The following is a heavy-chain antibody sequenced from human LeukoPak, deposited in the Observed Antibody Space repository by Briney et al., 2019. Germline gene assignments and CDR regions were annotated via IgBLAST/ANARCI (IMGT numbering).Heavy chain of an antibody. CDR1: GFTFSRYW. J-gene: IGHJ2*01. D-gene: IGHD1-26*01. CDR3: SRVLPGGSRSLDL. V-gene: IGHV3-74*01. Sequence: GGSLRLSCAASGFTFSRYWMHWVRQAPGKGLEWVSRIQIDGSSTNYADSVKGRFTISRDNDKNALYLQMHSLRAEDTAMYYCSRVLPGGSRSLDLWGLGTLVIVSS. CDR2: IQIDGSST.